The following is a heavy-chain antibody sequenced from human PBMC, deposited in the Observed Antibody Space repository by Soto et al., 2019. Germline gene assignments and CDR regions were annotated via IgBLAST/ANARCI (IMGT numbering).Heavy chain of an antibody. J-gene: IGHJ3*02. Sequence: SETLSLTCAVYGGSFSDHYWTWIRQPPGRGLEWIWEVNNSGSTNYNPSLQSRINISAETSKNQVSLKLRSVTAADTAVYYCAKETYYYDSSGYYYRGAFDXWGQATMVTVS. V-gene: IGHV4-34*01. CDR1: GGSFSDHY. CDR2: VNNSGST. D-gene: IGHD3-22*01. CDR3: AKETYYYDSSGYYYRGAFDX.